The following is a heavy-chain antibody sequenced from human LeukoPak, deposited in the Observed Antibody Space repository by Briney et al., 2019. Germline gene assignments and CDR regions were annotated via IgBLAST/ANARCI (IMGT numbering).Heavy chain of an antibody. V-gene: IGHV1-8*01. CDR3: TRGSSGRRDN. D-gene: IGHD6-19*01. Sequence: ASVKVSCKAAGYTFTSCDINWVRQATGQGREWMGWMNPNSGNTGYGQSFQGRITTTRDISIGTAYMELSNLTSEDTAIYYCTRGSSGRRDNWGQGTLVTVSA. J-gene: IGHJ4*02. CDR1: GYTFTSCD. CDR2: MNPNSGNT.